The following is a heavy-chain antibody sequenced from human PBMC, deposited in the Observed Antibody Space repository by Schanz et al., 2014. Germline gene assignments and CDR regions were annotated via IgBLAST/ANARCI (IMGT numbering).Heavy chain of an antibody. CDR3: AKEKEEVAADGSFLDY. CDR2: ISFDGRNT. D-gene: IGHD6-13*01. Sequence: QVQLVESGGGVVQPGRSLRLSCAASGITLSGYGLHWVRQAPGKGLEWVGFISFDGRNTGYAHSVKGRFTISRDNSKNTVNLQMNSLRAEDTAVYYCAKEKEEVAADGSFLDYWGQGTLVTGSS. J-gene: IGHJ4*02. CDR1: GITLSGYG. V-gene: IGHV3-30*18.